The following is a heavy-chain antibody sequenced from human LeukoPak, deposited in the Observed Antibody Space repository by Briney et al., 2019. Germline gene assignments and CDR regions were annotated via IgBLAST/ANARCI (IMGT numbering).Heavy chain of an antibody. D-gene: IGHD6-6*01. CDR3: ARSLVN. V-gene: IGHV1-2*02. J-gene: IGHJ4*02. Sequence: GASVKVSCKASGYNFTGNYMHWLRQAPGQGLEWMGWINCNSGATKYAQKFQGRITMTRDTSVRTGYMELRSVTSDDTAVYYCARSLVNWGRGTLVTVSS. CDR1: GYNFTGNY. CDR2: INCNSGAT.